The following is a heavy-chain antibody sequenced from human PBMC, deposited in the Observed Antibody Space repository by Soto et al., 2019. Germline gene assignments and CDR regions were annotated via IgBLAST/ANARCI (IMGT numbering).Heavy chain of an antibody. D-gene: IGHD1-26*01. J-gene: IGHJ5*02. CDR3: AREVGAPSGWLDP. V-gene: IGHV3-23*01. CDR1: GFTFTNYA. Sequence: EVQLSESGGDLRQPGGSLRLSRAASGFTFTNYAMTWVRQTPGKGLEWVSGISASGGLKYYADSVRGRFTVSRDNSKNILYLQMDNLRDEDTALYYCAREVGAPSGWLDPWGQGTQVTVSS. CDR2: ISASGGLK.